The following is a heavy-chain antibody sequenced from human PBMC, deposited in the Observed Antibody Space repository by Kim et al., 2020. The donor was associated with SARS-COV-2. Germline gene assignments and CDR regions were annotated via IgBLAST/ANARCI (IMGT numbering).Heavy chain of an antibody. CDR3: ARGRAEGTYSTYYDFWSGYYYFDY. V-gene: IGHV3-7*03. CDR1: GFTFSSYW. Sequence: GGSLRLSCAASGFTFSSYWMSWVRQAPGKGLEWVANIKQDGSEKYYVDSVKGRFTISRDNAKNSLYLQMNSLRAEDTAVYYCARGRAEGTYSTYYDFWSGYYYFDYWGQGTLVTVSS. CDR2: IKQDGSEK. J-gene: IGHJ4*02. D-gene: IGHD3-3*01.